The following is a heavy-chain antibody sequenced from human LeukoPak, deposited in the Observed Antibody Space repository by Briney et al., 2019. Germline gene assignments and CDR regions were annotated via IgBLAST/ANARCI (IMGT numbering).Heavy chain of an antibody. Sequence: SETLSLTCTVSAGSISSYYWNWIRQPAGKGLEWIGRISSSGSANYNPSLKSRVTLSADTSRNQLSLILNSVTAADTAVFYCATEPTRTPYYYMDVWGKGTTVIVSS. V-gene: IGHV4-4*07. CDR1: AGSISSYY. J-gene: IGHJ6*03. CDR2: ISSSGSA. CDR3: ATEPTRTPYYYMDV. D-gene: IGHD1-1*01.